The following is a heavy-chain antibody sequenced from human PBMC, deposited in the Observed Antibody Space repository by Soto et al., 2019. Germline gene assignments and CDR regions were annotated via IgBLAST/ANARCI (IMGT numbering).Heavy chain of an antibody. CDR2: INGTGGNT. CDR3: GKGGDVLTDHVVFDI. V-gene: IGHV3-23*01. J-gene: IGHJ3*02. D-gene: IGHD3-9*01. CDR1: GFTFSSYA. Sequence: EVQLLESGGGLVQPGGARRLSCAVSGFTFSSYAMSWVRQAPGKGLEWVSSINGTGGNTYSADSVKGRFTISRDNSKNTLYLQMNSLRADDTAVYYCGKGGDVLTDHVVFDIWGQGTMVTVSS.